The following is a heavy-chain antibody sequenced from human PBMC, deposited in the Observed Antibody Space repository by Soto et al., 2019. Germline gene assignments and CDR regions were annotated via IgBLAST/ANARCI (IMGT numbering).Heavy chain of an antibody. CDR1: GYTFTSYD. J-gene: IGHJ5*02. CDR2: MNPNSGNT. V-gene: IGHV1-8*01. D-gene: IGHD6-13*01. Sequence: QVQLVQSGAEVKKPGASVKVSCKASGYTFTSYDINWVRQATGQGLEWMGWMNPNSGNTGYAQKFQGRVTMTRNTSISTAYMELSSLRSEDTAVYFCARERSAAGTGWFDPWGKGTLVTVSS. CDR3: ARERSAAGTGWFDP.